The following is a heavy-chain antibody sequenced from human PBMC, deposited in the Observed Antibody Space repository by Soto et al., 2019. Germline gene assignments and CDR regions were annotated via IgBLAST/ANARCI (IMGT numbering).Heavy chain of an antibody. V-gene: IGHV3-74*01. CDR1: GFTFSSDW. D-gene: IGHD6-19*01. CDR3: ARGPRGWYGFDY. Sequence: EVQLVESGGGLVQPGGSLRLSCAASGFTFSSDWMHWVRQAPGKGLVWVSRMNSDGSRTTYADSVKGRFTISRDNAKNTRYRQMNSLRAEDTAVYYCARGPRGWYGFDYWGQGTLVTVSS. CDR2: MNSDGSRT. J-gene: IGHJ4*02.